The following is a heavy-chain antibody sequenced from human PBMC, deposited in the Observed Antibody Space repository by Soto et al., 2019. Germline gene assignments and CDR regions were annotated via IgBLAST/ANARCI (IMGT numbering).Heavy chain of an antibody. CDR2: ISGSGGST. J-gene: IGHJ4*02. CDR3: AKAGGDYDYIWGSYRASYYFDY. Sequence: GGSLRLSCAASGFTFSSYAMSWVRQAPGKGLEWVSAISGSGGSTYYADSVKGRFTISRDNSKNTLYLQMNSLRVEDTAVYYCAKAGGDYDYIWGSYRASYYFDYWGQGTLVTVSS. D-gene: IGHD3-16*02. CDR1: GFTFSSYA. V-gene: IGHV3-23*01.